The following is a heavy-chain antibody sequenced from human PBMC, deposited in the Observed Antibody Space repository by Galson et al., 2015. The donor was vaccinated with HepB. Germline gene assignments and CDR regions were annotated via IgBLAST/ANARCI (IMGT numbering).Heavy chain of an antibody. V-gene: IGHV3-15*01. CDR3: SRGHPLGNAFDI. CDR1: GFTFSTYG. CDR2: IKTRYNGGTR. D-gene: IGHD3-16*01. Sequence: SLRLSCAASGFTFSTYGIHWVRQAPGKGLEWVGLIKTRYNGGTRDYAAPVEGRFTISRDDSKNTLYLQMNSLKTEDTAVYYCSRGHPLGNAFDIWGQGTMVTVSS. J-gene: IGHJ3*02.